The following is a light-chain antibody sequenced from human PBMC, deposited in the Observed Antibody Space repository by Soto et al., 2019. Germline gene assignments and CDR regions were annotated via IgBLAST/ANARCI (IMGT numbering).Light chain of an antibody. Sequence: QPALNPPRSVSGSPGQSVTISCTGTSSDVGGYNYVSWYQQHPGKAPKLMIYDVSKRPSGVPDRFSGSKSGNTASLTISGLQAEDEADYYCCSYAGSYTFEVFGTGTKVTVL. CDR3: CSYAGSYTFEV. J-gene: IGLJ1*01. CDR2: DVS. V-gene: IGLV2-11*01. CDR1: SSDVGGYNY.